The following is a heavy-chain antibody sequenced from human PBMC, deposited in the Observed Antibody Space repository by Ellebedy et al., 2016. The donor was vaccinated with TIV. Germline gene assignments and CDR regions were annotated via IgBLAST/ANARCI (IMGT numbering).Heavy chain of an antibody. J-gene: IGHJ4*02. V-gene: IGHV3-21*01. CDR1: GFTFPSYT. CDR2: ITSNNNYI. Sequence: GGSLRLXXAASGFTFPSYTMNWVRQAPGAGPEWVSSITSNNNYIYYADSVKGRFTISRDNSKNTLYLQMNSLRAEDTAVYYCARDERMRSYYNVLDYWGQGTLVTVSS. D-gene: IGHD3-10*01. CDR3: ARDERMRSYYNVLDY.